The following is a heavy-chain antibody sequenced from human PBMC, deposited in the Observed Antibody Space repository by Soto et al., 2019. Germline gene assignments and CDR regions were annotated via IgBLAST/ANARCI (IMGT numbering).Heavy chain of an antibody. V-gene: IGHV3-30*14. D-gene: IGHD5-12*01. CDR1: GFTFSDYV. J-gene: IGHJ4*02. CDR3: ATEGGKDGYNYFDY. CDR2: VSYDGTKK. Sequence: QVQLVESGGGVVQPGRSLRLSCAASGFTFSDYVIHWVRQAPGKGLEWVAVVSYDGTKKHYSDSVKGRFTISRDNSKSTLYLQMSSLRAEDTAAYYCATEGGKDGYNYFDYWGQGTLVTVSS.